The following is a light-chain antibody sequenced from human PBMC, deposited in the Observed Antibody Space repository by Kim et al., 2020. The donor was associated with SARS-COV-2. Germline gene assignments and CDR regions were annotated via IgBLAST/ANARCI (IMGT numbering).Light chain of an antibody. CDR2: DVN. CDR3: CSYAGRYTYV. V-gene: IGLV2-11*03. CDR1: SSDIGAYNY. J-gene: IGLJ1*01. Sequence: GQSVIISCTGSSSDIGAYNYISWYQQHAGEVPKLMIFDVNKRPSGVPDRFSGSKSGSTASLTISGLQAEDEADYFCCSYAGRYTYVFGTGTKVTVL.